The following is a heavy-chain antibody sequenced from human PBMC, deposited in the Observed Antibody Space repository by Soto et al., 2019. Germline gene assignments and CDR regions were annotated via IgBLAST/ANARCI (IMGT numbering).Heavy chain of an antibody. D-gene: IGHD1-26*01. Sequence: SETLSLTCTVSGGSICSGGYYWSWIRQHPGKGLEWIGYIYYSGSTYYNPSLKSRVTISVDTSKNQFSLKLSSVTAADTAVYYCASSLYSGSWFDPWGQGTLVTVSS. CDR1: GGSICSGGYY. CDR2: IYYSGST. CDR3: ASSLYSGSWFDP. V-gene: IGHV4-31*03. J-gene: IGHJ5*02.